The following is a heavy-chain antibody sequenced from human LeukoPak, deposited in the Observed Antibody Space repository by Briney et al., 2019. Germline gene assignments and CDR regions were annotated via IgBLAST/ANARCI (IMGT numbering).Heavy chain of an antibody. J-gene: IGHJ4*02. CDR1: GFTFSSYA. Sequence: PGGSLRLSCAASGFTFSSYAMSWVRQAPGKGLKWVSTINDNGDGTYYADSVKGRFTISRDNSKNTLSLQMTTLRPDDTAIYYCARDTSVGAAYFDVWGQGALVAVSS. CDR3: ARDTSVGAAYFDV. D-gene: IGHD2-15*01. V-gene: IGHV3-23*01. CDR2: INDNGDGT.